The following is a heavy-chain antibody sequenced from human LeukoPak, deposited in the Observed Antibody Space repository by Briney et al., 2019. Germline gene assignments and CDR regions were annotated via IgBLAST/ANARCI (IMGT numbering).Heavy chain of an antibody. CDR1: GGSISSYY. CDR3: ARGLVVPAALGYYYYMDV. Sequence: PSETLSLTCTVYGGSISSYYWSWIRQPAGMGLEWMRRIYNSGSTNYNPSLKSRVTISVDKSKNQFSLKLSSVTAADTAVYYCARGLVVPAALGYYYYMDVWGKGTTVTVSS. J-gene: IGHJ6*03. V-gene: IGHV4-4*07. CDR2: IYNSGST. D-gene: IGHD2-2*01.